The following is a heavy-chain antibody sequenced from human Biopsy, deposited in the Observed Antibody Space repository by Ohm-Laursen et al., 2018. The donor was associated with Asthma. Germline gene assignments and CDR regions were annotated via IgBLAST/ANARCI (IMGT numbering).Heavy chain of an antibody. J-gene: IGHJ4*02. CDR2: IIPFYGTA. Sequence: ASVKVSCKSSGGTFSTFGISWVRQAPGQGLEWMGRIIPFYGTATYAQNFQGRLTLTADESTSTAYMELSSLRSEDTAVYFCARDYDGDYVQRHLPLAYWGQGTLVTVSS. CDR1: GGTFSTFG. CDR3: ARDYDGDYVQRHLPLAY. D-gene: IGHD4-17*01. V-gene: IGHV1-69*13.